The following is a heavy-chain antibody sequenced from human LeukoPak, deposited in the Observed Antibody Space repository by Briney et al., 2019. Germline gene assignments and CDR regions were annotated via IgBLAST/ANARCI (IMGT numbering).Heavy chain of an antibody. CDR3: ARVGSMTTGTRDFDY. CDR2: VSAYNGNT. D-gene: IGHD1-1*01. CDR1: GDTFSSYA. J-gene: IGHJ4*02. V-gene: IGHV1-18*01. Sequence: ASVKVSCKASGDTFSSYATNWVRQAPGQGLEWMGWVSAYNGNTNYAQKLQGRVTMTTDTSTSTAYMELRSLRSDDTAVYYCARVGSMTTGTRDFDYWGQGTLVTVSS.